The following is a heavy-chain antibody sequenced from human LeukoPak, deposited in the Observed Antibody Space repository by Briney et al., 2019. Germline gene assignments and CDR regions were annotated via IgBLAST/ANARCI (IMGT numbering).Heavy chain of an antibody. J-gene: IGHJ4*02. D-gene: IGHD6-19*01. CDR1: GCTFTGYY. Sequence: GASLKVSCKASGCTFTGYYMHWGRQAPGQGLEWMGWINPNSGGTNNAQKFQGRVTMTRDTSISTAYMELSRLRSDDTAVYYCAREGNTVAGFDYWGQGALVTVSS. CDR3: AREGNTVAGFDY. CDR2: INPNSGGT. V-gene: IGHV1-2*02.